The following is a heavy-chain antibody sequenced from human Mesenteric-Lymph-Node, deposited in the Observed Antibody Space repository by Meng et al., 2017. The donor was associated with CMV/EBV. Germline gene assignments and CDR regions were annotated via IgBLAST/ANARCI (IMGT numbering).Heavy chain of an antibody. CDR2: INPKTGGR. V-gene: IGHV1-2*06. CDR3: ARDRDTDWYSPFDY. Sequence: QVQLMQSGAEEKKPGASVRVSCKASGYTFIDYYINWVRQAPGQGLEWMGRINPKTGGRSYAQNFQGRVTMTRDTSINTAYMEVNRLNSDDTAMYYCARDRDTDWYSPFDYWGPGTLVTVSS. D-gene: IGHD3-9*01. CDR1: GYTFIDYY. J-gene: IGHJ4*02.